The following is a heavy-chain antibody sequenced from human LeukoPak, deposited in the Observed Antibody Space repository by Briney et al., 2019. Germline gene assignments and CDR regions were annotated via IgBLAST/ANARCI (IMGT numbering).Heavy chain of an antibody. CDR1: GFTFEDYA. CDR2: ISWNSGSI. V-gene: IGHV3-9*01. CDR3: AKDKGAYYYGMDV. Sequence: GGSLRLSCAASGFTFEDYAMHWVRQAPGKGLEWVSGISWNSGSIGYADSVKGRFTISRDNAKSSLYLQMNSLRTEDTALYYCAKDKGAYYYGMDVWGQGTTVTVSS. J-gene: IGHJ6*02.